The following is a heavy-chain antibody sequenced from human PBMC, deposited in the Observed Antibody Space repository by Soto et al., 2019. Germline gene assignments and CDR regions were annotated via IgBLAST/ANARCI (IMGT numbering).Heavy chain of an antibody. J-gene: IGHJ4*02. CDR3: ARAEFSRVAVAGNVDY. CDR1: GYTFTTYY. Sequence: QGQLVQSGEAVKKPGASVKVSCKASGYTFTTYYIHWVGQAPGQGLEWMGKINPSGGSTSSAQKFQGRVTLTRDTSTSTVYLDLSRLRSADTAVYYCARAEFSRVAVAGNVDYWGQGTLVTFSS. D-gene: IGHD6-19*01. V-gene: IGHV1-46*01. CDR2: INPSGGST.